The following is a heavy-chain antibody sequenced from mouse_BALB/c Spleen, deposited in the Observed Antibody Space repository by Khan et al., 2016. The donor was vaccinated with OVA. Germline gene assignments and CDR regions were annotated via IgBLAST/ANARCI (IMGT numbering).Heavy chain of an antibody. J-gene: IGHJ3*01. CDR3: ARDYWFTY. V-gene: IGHV5-6-5*01. Sequence: EVELVESGGGLVQPGGSLKLSCAASGFTFSNYAMSWVRQTPEKRLEWVASISSGGTTYCPDFVKGRFTISRDTARSFLYLQMSSLRSEDTAMYYCARDYWFTYWGQGTLVTVSA. CDR2: ISSGGTT. CDR1: GFTFSNYA.